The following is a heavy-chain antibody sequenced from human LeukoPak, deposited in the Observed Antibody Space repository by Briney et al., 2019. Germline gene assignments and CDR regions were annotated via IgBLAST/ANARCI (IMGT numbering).Heavy chain of an antibody. CDR1: GFTFSSYA. CDR3: AKDLAPYYDFWSGYSRPTYYYYGMDV. D-gene: IGHD3-3*01. CDR2: ISGSGGST. J-gene: IGHJ6*02. V-gene: IGHV3-23*01. Sequence: GASLRLSCAASGFTFSSYAMSWVRQAPGKGLEWVSAISGSGGSTYYADSVKGRFTISRDNSKNTLYLQMNSLRAEDTAVYYCAKDLAPYYDFWSGYSRPTYYYYGMDVWGQGTTVTVSS.